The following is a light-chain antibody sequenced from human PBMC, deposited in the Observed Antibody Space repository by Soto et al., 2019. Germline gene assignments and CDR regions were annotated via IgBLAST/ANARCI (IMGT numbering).Light chain of an antibody. Sequence: QSVLTQPASVSGSPGQSITISCTGSSSDIGGHIYVSWYQQHPGKAPKLIIFDVNSRPSGVSHRFSGSKSGNTASLTISGLQAEDEADYYCSSYVTSGTPYVFAAGTKLTVL. CDR1: SSDIGGHIY. V-gene: IGLV2-14*01. CDR2: DVN. J-gene: IGLJ1*01. CDR3: SSYVTSGTPYV.